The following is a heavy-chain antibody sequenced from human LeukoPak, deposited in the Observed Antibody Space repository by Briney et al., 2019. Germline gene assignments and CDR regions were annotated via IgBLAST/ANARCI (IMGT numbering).Heavy chain of an antibody. CDR2: ISGSGGST. CDR1: GFTFSSYA. V-gene: IGHV3-23*01. CDR3: ARWLYSSAWYFDS. D-gene: IGHD6-19*01. Sequence: GGSLRLSCTASGFTFSSYAMSWVRQAPGKGLEWVSTISGSGGSTYYADSVKGRFTISRDNSKNTLYLQMNSLRAEDTAVYYCARWLYSSAWYFDSWGQGTLVTVSS. J-gene: IGHJ4*02.